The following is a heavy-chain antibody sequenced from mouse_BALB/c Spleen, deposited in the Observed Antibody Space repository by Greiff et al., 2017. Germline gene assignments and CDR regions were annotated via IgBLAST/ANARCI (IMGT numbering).Heavy chain of an antibody. CDR2: IRNKANGYTT. J-gene: IGHJ2*01. V-gene: IGHV7-3*02. CDR3: ARDIPLLRLRGYYFDY. D-gene: IGHD1-2*01. CDR1: GFTFTDYY. Sequence: EVKVEESGGGLVQPGGSLRLSCATSGFTFTDYYMSWVRQPPGKALEWLGFIRNKANGYTTEYSASVKGRFTISRDNSQSILYLQMNTLRAEDSATYYCARDIPLLRLRGYYFDYWGQGTTLTVSS.